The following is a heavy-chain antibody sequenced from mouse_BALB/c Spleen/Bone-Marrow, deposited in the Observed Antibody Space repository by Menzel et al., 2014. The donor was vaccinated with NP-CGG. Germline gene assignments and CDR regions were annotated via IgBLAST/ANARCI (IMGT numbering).Heavy chain of an antibody. CDR1: GYSFTGYY. Sequence: LVKTGASVKISRKASGYSFTGYYMHWVKQSHGKSLEWIGYISCYNGATSYNQKFKGKATSTVDTSSSTAYVQFNSLTSEDSAVYYCARGDGYYVDFDYWGQGTTLTVSS. D-gene: IGHD2-3*01. CDR2: ISCYNGAT. V-gene: IGHV1S34*01. CDR3: ARGDGYYVDFDY. J-gene: IGHJ2*01.